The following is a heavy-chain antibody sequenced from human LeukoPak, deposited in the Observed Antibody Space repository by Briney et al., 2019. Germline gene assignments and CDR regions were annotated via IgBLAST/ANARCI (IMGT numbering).Heavy chain of an antibody. V-gene: IGHV1-2*02. CDR3: ARDRRWDSSAYYEEPTFDY. CDR2: INPNSGGT. D-gene: IGHD3-22*01. J-gene: IGHJ4*02. Sequence: ASVKVSCKASGYTFTGYYMHWVRQAPGQGLEWMGWINPNSGGTNYAQKFQDRVTMTGDTSISTAYMELSGLRSDDTAVYYCARDRRWDSSAYYEEPTFDYWGQGTLVTVSS. CDR1: GYTFTGYY.